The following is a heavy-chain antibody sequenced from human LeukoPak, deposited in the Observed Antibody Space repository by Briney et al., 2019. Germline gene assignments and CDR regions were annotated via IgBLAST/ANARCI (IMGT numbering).Heavy chain of an antibody. CDR3: ARVRDRYSSSSDAFDI. V-gene: IGHV1-2*02. J-gene: IGHJ3*02. Sequence: GASVKVSCKASGYTFTGYYMHWVRQAPGQGLEWMGWINPNSGGTNYAQKFQGRVTMTRDTSISTAYMELSRLRSDDTAVYYCARVRDRYSSSSDAFDIWGQGTMVTVSS. D-gene: IGHD6-6*01. CDR1: GYTFTGYY. CDR2: INPNSGGT.